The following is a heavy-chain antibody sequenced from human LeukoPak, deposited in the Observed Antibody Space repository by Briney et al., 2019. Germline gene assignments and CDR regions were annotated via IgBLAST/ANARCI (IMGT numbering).Heavy chain of an antibody. Sequence: GESLKISCKGSGYSFTSYWIGWVRQMPGKGLEWMGIIYPGDSDTRYSPSFQGQVTTSADKSISTAYLQWSSLKASDTAMYYCARRYCGSTSCPNWFDPWGQGTLVTVSS. CDR2: IYPGDSDT. CDR1: GYSFTSYW. D-gene: IGHD2-2*01. CDR3: ARRYCGSTSCPNWFDP. J-gene: IGHJ5*02. V-gene: IGHV5-51*01.